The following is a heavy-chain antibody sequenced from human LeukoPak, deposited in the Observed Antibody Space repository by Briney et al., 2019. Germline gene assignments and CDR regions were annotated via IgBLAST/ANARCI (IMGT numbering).Heavy chain of an antibody. CDR1: GGSISSYY. D-gene: IGHD1-26*01. V-gene: IGHV4-59*01. CDR3: ARARSKTWFDP. CDR2: IYYSGST. Sequence: SETLSLNCTVSGGSISSYYWSWIRQPPGKGLEWIGYIYYSGSTNYNPSLKSRVTISVDTSKNQFSLKLSSVTAADTAVYYCARARSKTWFDPWGQGTLVTVSS. J-gene: IGHJ5*02.